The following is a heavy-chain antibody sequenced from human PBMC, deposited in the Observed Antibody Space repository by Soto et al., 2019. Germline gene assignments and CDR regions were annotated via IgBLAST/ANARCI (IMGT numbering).Heavy chain of an antibody. CDR3: VRIGGSSGWQYGIDV. D-gene: IGHD6-19*01. Sequence: EVQLVESGGGLVQPGGSLRLSCAASGFTFSDHYMDWVRQAPGKGLEWVGRTRNKANSYTTEYAASVKGRFTISRDESENSLYLQMNSLKTEDTAVYYCVRIGGSSGWQYGIDVWGQGTTVTVSS. CDR1: GFTFSDHY. CDR2: TRNKANSYTT. J-gene: IGHJ6*02. V-gene: IGHV3-72*01.